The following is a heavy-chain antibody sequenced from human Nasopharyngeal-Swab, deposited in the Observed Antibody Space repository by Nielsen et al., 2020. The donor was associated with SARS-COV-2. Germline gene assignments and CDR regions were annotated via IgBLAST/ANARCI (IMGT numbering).Heavy chain of an antibody. CDR1: GYTFSTYG. CDR3: ARSPYSSGWYYFDY. V-gene: IGHV1-18*01. CDR2: ISAYNGNT. D-gene: IGHD6-19*01. Sequence: ASVKVSCKASGYTFSTYGVTWVRQAPGHGPEWMGWISAYNGNTNYAQMFQGRVTMTTDTSTDTAYMELRSLTSDDTAVYYCARSPYSSGWYYFDYWGQGTLVTVSS. J-gene: IGHJ4*02.